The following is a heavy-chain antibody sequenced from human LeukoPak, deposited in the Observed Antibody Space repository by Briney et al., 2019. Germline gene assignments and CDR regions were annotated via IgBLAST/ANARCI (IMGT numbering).Heavy chain of an antibody. D-gene: IGHD3-22*01. V-gene: IGHV4-61*08. CDR1: GGSISSGGYY. CDR2: IYYSGST. Sequence: PSQTLSLTCTVSGGSISSGGYYWSWIRQHPGKGLEWIGYIYYSGSTNYNPSLKSRVTISVDTSKNQFSLKLSSVTAADTAVHYCARGGRSSGLFDYWGQGTLVTVSS. J-gene: IGHJ4*02. CDR3: ARGGRSSGLFDY.